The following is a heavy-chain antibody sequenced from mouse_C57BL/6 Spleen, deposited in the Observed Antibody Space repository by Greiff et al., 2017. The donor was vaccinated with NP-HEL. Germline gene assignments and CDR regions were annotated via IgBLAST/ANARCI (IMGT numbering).Heavy chain of an antibody. CDR3: ARWNDYDERVYAMDY. V-gene: IGHV1-72*01. J-gene: IGHJ4*01. Sequence: QVQLQQPGAELVKPGASVKLSCKASGYTFTSYWMHWVKQRPGRGLEWIGRIAPNSGGTKYNEKFKSKATLTVATPSSTAYLQLSSLTSEDSAVYYCARWNDYDERVYAMDYWGPGPSVTVSS. CDR1: GYTFTSYW. D-gene: IGHD2-4*01. CDR2: IAPNSGGT.